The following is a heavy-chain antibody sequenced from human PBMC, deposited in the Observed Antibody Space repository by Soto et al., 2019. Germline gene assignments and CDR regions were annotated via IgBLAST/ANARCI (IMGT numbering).Heavy chain of an antibody. CDR2: VSATAGTT. CDR3: AKDRLAGGFDY. D-gene: IGHD3-16*01. CDR1: GFTFSNYA. V-gene: IGHV3-23*04. J-gene: IGHJ4*02. Sequence: DVQLVDSGGGLVQPGGSLRLSCAASGFTFSNYAMSWVRQAPGKGLEWVSLVSATAGTTYYTDSVKCRVTISRDKSRNPVYLQMNSLRADDTAVYYCAKDRLAGGFDYWGQGTLVTVSS.